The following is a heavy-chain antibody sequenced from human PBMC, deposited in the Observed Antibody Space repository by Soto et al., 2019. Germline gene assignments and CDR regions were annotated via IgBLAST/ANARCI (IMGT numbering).Heavy chain of an antibody. CDR3: ARHRVEMATNDAFDI. CDR2: IYPGDSDT. Sequence: GESLKISWKGSGYSFTSYWIGWVRQMPGKGLEWMGIIYPGDSDTRYSPSFQGQVTISADKSISTAYLQWSSLKASDTAMYYCARHRVEMATNDAFDIWGQGTMVTVSS. V-gene: IGHV5-51*01. CDR1: GYSFTSYW. D-gene: IGHD5-12*01. J-gene: IGHJ3*02.